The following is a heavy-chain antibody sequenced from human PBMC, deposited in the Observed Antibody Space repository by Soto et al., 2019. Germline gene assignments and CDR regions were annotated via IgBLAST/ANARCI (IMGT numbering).Heavy chain of an antibody. Sequence: SSVKVCCKASGYSFTGLDINWVRQTTGQGLEWMGWMQPSSGRTGYAQKFQGRVTMTRDTSINTAYMELSSLTSDDTALYYCARGVTAGVDDPGQRTLVTVSS. D-gene: IGHD1-20*01. J-gene: IGHJ4*02. V-gene: IGHV1-8*01. CDR2: MQPSSGRT. CDR3: ARGVTAGVDD. CDR1: GYSFTGLD.